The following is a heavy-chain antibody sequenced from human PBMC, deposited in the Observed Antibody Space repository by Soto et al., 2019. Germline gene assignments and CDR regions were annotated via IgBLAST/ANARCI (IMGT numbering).Heavy chain of an antibody. V-gene: IGHV1-18*01. J-gene: IGHJ4*02. D-gene: IGHD1-1*01. CDR1: GYAFTTYG. CDR2: ISVHNGNT. Sequence: QVHLVQSGAEVKKPGASVKVSCKGSGYAFTTYGITWVRQAPGQGLEWMGWISVHNGNTNYAQTLQGRVTVTREPSQNTAYMKLSGLRSDDTAVYYCARGRYGDYWGEGALVTVSS. CDR3: ARGRYGDY.